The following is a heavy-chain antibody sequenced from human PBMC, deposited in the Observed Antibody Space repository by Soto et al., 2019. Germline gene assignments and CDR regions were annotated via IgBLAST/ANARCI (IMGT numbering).Heavy chain of an antibody. CDR1: GGSISSSSNYH. J-gene: IGHJ6*02. D-gene: IGHD6-13*01. Sequence: SENLSLTCTVYGGSISSSSNYHCVLIRQPPGKGLEWIGSIYYSGSTYYNPSLKSRVTISVDTPKNQFSLKLSSVTAADTAVYYCARYSSRWSYYYYYCMDVWGQGTTVT. V-gene: IGHV4-39*01. CDR3: ARYSSRWSYYYYYCMDV. CDR2: IYYSGST.